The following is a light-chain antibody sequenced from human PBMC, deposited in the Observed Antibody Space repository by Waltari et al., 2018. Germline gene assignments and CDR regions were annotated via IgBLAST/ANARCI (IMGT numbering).Light chain of an antibody. J-gene: IGLJ2*01. CDR2: DVT. Sequence: QPALTQPASVSGSPGQSITISCTGTSSDVGGYKFVSWYQQQPGKAPKLMIFDVTYRPSGISPRFSGSKSGNTASLTISGLQADDEADDYCMSYTSSHTIIFGGGTKLTV. V-gene: IGLV2-14*03. CDR1: SSDVGGYKF. CDR3: MSYTSSHTII.